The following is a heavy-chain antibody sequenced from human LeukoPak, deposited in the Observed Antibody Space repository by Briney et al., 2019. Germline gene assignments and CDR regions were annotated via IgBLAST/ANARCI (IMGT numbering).Heavy chain of an antibody. V-gene: IGHV1-2*02. CDR1: GYTFSGYY. CDR3: ASGDRVTMLRGGNIGYFDY. CDR2: IDPNSGGT. Sequence: ASVKVSCKASGYTFSGYYMHWVRQAPGQGLEWMGWIDPNSGGTDYAQKFQGRVTMTRDTSISTAYMELSRLRSDDTAVYYCASGDRVTMLRGGNIGYFDYWGQGTLVTVSS. J-gene: IGHJ4*02. D-gene: IGHD3-10*01.